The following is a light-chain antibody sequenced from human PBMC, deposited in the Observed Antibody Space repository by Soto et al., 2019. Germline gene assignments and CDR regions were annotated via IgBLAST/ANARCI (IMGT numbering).Light chain of an antibody. CDR1: SSNIGNNY. V-gene: IGLV1-51*01. CDR3: GTWDSSLTYV. Sequence: QSVLTQPPSVSAAPGQRVTMSCSGSSSNIGNNYVSWYQQLPGTSPKLLIYDNDKRPSEIPDRFSGSKSGTSATLGITGLQTGDVADYYCGTWDSSLTYVFGTGTKVTVL. J-gene: IGLJ1*01. CDR2: DND.